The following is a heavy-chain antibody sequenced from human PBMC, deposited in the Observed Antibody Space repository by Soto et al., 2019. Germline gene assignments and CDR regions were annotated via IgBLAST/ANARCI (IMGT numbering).Heavy chain of an antibody. CDR1: GFTFSSYG. D-gene: IGHD6-19*01. CDR2: ISYDGSNK. CDR3: AKGKAGQDIAVAGTPFDY. Sequence: QVQLVESGGGVVQPGRSLRLSCAASGFTFSSYGMHWVRQAPGKGLEWVAVISYDGSNKYYADSVKGRFTISRDNSKNTLYLQMNSLRAEDTAVYYCAKGKAGQDIAVAGTPFDYWGQGTLVTVSS. V-gene: IGHV3-30*18. J-gene: IGHJ4*02.